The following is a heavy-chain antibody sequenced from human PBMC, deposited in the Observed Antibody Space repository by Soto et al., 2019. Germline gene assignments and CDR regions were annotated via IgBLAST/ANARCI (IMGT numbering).Heavy chain of an antibody. Sequence: QVQLVESGGGVVQPGRSLRLSCAASGFTFSSYGMHWVRQAPGTGLEWVAVISYDGSNKYYEDSVKGRFTISRDNSKNTLYLQMNSLRAEDTAVYYCAKEGGRLVGATFDYWGQGTLVTVSS. J-gene: IGHJ4*02. CDR2: ISYDGSNK. V-gene: IGHV3-30*18. CDR3: AKEGGRLVGATFDY. D-gene: IGHD1-26*01. CDR1: GFTFSSYG.